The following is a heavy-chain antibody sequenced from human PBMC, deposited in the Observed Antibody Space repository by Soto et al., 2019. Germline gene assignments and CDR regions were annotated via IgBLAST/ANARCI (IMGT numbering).Heavy chain of an antibody. J-gene: IGHJ5*02. Sequence: QVQLQESGPGLVKPSETLSLTCTVSGGSISSYYWSWIRQPPGKGLEWIGYIYYSGSTNYNPSLKSRVTISVDTSKNQFSLKLSSVTAADTAVYYCARLVAGYCSGGSCYPSNGWFDPWGQGTLVTVSS. CDR3: ARLVAGYCSGGSCYPSNGWFDP. CDR2: IYYSGST. CDR1: GGSISSYY. V-gene: IGHV4-59*08. D-gene: IGHD2-15*01.